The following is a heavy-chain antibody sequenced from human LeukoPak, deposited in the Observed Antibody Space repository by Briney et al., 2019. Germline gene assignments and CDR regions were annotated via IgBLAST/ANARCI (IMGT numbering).Heavy chain of an antibody. CDR3: ARDLDSAAFDI. Sequence: GASVKVSCKASGYTFTSYDINWVRQAPGQGLEYMGWIRTSTGSPTYAQGFTGRFVFSLDTSVNTAYLQISSLKAEDTAVYYCARDLDSAAFDIWGQGTMVTVSS. J-gene: IGHJ3*02. CDR2: IRTSTGSP. V-gene: IGHV7-4-1*02. CDR1: GYTFTSYD. D-gene: IGHD2-15*01.